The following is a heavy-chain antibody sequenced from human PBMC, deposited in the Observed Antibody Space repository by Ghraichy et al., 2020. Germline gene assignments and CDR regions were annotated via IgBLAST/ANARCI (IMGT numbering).Heavy chain of an antibody. CDR2: ISSSSSYI. CDR1: GFTFSSYS. J-gene: IGHJ4*02. CDR3: ARDNIAARSMGY. Sequence: GGSLRLSCAASGFTFSSYSMNWVRQAPGKGLEWVSSISSSSSYIYYADSVKGRFTISRDNAKNSLYLQMNSLRAEDTAVYYCARDNIAARSMGYWGQGTLVTVSS. V-gene: IGHV3-21*01. D-gene: IGHD6-6*01.